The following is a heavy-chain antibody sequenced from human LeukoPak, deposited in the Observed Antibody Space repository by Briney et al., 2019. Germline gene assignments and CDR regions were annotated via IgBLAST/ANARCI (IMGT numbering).Heavy chain of an antibody. Sequence: SGPTLVKPTQTLTLTCTFSGFSLSTSGVSVGWIRQPPGKALEWLALIYWDDDKRYSPSLKSRLTITKDTSKNQVVLTMTNMGPVDTATYYCAHHSSWYKFDYWGQGTLVTVSS. V-gene: IGHV2-5*02. J-gene: IGHJ4*02. CDR3: AHHSSWYKFDY. CDR2: IYWDDDK. D-gene: IGHD6-13*01. CDR1: GFSLSTSGVS.